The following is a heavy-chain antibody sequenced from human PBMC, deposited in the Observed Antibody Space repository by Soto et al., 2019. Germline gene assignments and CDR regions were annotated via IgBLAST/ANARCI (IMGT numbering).Heavy chain of an antibody. V-gene: IGHV1-69*06. CDR2: IIPIFGKA. J-gene: IGHJ3*02. CDR1: GGTFSSYA. D-gene: IGHD3-3*02. CDR3: AREGQVLVAKRTGFFDI. Sequence: QVQLVQSGAEVKKPGSSVKVSCKASGGTFSSYAISWVRQAPGQGLEWMGGIIPIFGKANYAQKFQGRVKITAEKSTSTAYMELSSLRSEDTAVYYCAREGQVLVAKRTGFFDILGQGTIVTVSS.